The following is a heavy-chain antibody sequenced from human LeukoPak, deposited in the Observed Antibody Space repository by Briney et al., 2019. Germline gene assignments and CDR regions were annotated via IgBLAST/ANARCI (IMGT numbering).Heavy chain of an antibody. CDR1: GGSISSYY. J-gene: IGHJ3*02. V-gene: IGHV4-59*01. CDR3: AASNYYGSGADAFDI. CDR2: IYYSGST. D-gene: IGHD3-10*01. Sequence: SETLSLTCTVSGGSISSYYWSWIRQPAGKGLEWIGYIYYSGSTNYNPSLKSRVTISVDTSKNQFSLKLSSVTAADTAVYYCAASNYYGSGADAFDIWGQGTMVTVAS.